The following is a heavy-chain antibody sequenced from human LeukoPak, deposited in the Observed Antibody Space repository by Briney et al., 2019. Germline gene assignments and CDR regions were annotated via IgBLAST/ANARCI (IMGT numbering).Heavy chain of an antibody. V-gene: IGHV4-34*01. CDR2: MNDSGST. CDR1: GGSFSGYY. CDR3: ARRTVHSQQLDRH. D-gene: IGHD1-1*01. J-gene: IGHJ4*02. Sequence: PSETLSLTCAVYGGSFSGYYWSWIRQPPGKGLEWTGEMNDSGSTNYNPSLKSRVTISVDTSKNQFSLKVTSVTAADTAVYHCARRTVHSQQLDRHWGQGTLVTVSS.